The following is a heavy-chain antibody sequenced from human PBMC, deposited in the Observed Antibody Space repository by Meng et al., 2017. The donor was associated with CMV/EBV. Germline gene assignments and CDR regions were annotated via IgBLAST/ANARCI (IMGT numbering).Heavy chain of an antibody. J-gene: IGHJ4*02. CDR2: ISSSGSTI. D-gene: IGHD2-2*01. CDR3: AKDPLQYCSSTSCPSPADY. V-gene: IGHV3-11*01. CDR1: GFTFSDYY. Sequence: GESLKISCAASGFTFSDYYMSWSRQAPGKGLEGGSYISSSGSTIYYAASVKGRFTISRYNAKNSLYLQMNSLRAEDTAVYYCAKDPLQYCSSTSCPSPADYWGQGTLVTVSS.